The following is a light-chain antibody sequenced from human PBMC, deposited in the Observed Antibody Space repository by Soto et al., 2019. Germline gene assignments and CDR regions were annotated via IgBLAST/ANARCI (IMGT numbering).Light chain of an antibody. CDR1: QSVFYSSNNKNY. CDR2: WAS. CDR3: QQYYRPWT. Sequence: DIVMTQSPDSLAVSLGERATINCKSSQSVFYSSNNKNYLAWYQQKPGQPPKLLIYWASTRESGVPDRFSGSESGTDFTLTISSLQAEDVAVYYCQQYYRPWTVGQGTKVEIK. V-gene: IGKV4-1*01. J-gene: IGKJ1*01.